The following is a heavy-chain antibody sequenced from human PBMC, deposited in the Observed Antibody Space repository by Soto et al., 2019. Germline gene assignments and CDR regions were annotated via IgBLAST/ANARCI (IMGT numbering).Heavy chain of an antibody. J-gene: IGHJ6*01. D-gene: IGHD2-21*01. CDR3: ANDRPYCGAECKHIKQYPGLEV. Sequence: ACVXVAFKSWLYIFTSYYMEFFLQAPGQGLDWIGIINPSGGSTSYAQKFQGRVTKTRDTSASTVYMELSSLSSEDTAVYYCANDRPYCGAECKHIKQYPGLEVRGQGNPLHVSS. CDR1: LYIFTSYY. V-gene: IGHV1-46*01. CDR2: INPSGGST.